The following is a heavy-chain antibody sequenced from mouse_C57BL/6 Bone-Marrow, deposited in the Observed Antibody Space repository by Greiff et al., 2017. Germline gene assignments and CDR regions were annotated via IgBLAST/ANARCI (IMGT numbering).Heavy chain of an antibody. V-gene: IGHV1-64*01. J-gene: IGHJ3*01. D-gene: IGHD4-1*01. CDR2: IHPNSGST. CDR3: ARRLGRVAY. Sequence: QVQLQQPGAELVRPGSSVKLSCKASGYTFTSYWMHWVKQRPGQGLEWIGMIHPNSGSTNYNEKFKRKATLTVDKSSSTAYMQLSSLTSEDSAVYYCARRLGRVAYWGQGTLVTVSA. CDR1: GYTFTSYW.